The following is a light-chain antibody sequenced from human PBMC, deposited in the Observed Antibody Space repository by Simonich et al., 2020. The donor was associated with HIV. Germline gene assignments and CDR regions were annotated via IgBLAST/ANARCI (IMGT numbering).Light chain of an antibody. V-gene: IGKV4-1*01. Sequence: DIVMTQSPDSLSVSLGERPTINCKSSQSVLYSSNNKNSLSWYQQKPGQPPKLLIYWASTRESGVPDRFSGSGSGTDFTLTISSLQAEDVAVYYCQQYYSTPLITFGQGTRLEIK. J-gene: IGKJ5*01. CDR1: QSVLYSSNNKNS. CDR2: WAS. CDR3: QQYYSTPLIT.